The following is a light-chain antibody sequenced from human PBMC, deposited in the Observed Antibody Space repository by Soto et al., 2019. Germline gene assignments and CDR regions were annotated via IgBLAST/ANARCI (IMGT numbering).Light chain of an antibody. Sequence: SVLTRPHSASGAAGQGVTLSCSGSSSNIGTSSVHWFQQLPGTAPKLLISTTNQRPSGVPERFSGSKSGTSASLAISGLQSEDEADYYCAAWDDSLNGHVFGTGTKVTVL. CDR3: AAWDDSLNGHV. CDR2: TTN. J-gene: IGLJ1*01. V-gene: IGLV1-44*01. CDR1: SSNIGTSS.